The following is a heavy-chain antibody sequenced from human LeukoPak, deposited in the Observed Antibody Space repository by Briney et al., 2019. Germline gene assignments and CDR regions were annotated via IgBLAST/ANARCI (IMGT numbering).Heavy chain of an antibody. V-gene: IGHV6-1*01. CDR2: TYYRSKWYI. Sequence: SQTPSPTCALSRDSVSSNSATWKWIRQSPSRGPELPGRTYYRSKWYIDYAVSVKSRITINPDTSKNQFSLQLNSVTPQDTAVYYCARAGSYGYYWYFDLWGRGTLVTVSS. CDR3: ARAGSYGYYWYFDL. D-gene: IGHD1-26*01. CDR1: RDSVSSNSAT. J-gene: IGHJ2*01.